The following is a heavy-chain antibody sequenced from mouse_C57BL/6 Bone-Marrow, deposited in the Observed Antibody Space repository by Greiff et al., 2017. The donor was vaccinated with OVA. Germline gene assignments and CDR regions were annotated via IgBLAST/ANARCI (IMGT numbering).Heavy chain of an antibody. Sequence: EVMLVESGGGLVQPGASLRLSCAASGFTFTDYYMSWVRQPPGKAPEWLALIRNKANGYTTEYTASVKGRFTISSDNSQNILYLQMNTLRAEDSATYYCVKAVSQIYYDYDAMDYWGQGTSVTVSS. CDR3: VKAVSQIYYDYDAMDY. CDR1: GFTFTDYY. CDR2: IRNKANGYTT. D-gene: IGHD2-1*01. V-gene: IGHV7-4*01. J-gene: IGHJ4*01.